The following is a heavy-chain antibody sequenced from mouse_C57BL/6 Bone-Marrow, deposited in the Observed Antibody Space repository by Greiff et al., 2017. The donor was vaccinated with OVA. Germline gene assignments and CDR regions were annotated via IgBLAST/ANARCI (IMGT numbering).Heavy chain of an antibody. Sequence: EVKLMESGPELVKPGASVKISCKASGYSFTDYNMNWVKQSTGKSLEWIGVINPNYGTTSYNQKFKGKATLTVDQSSSTAYMQLNSLTSEDSAVYYCARRGLRRPYFDYWGQGTTLTVSS. CDR2: INPNYGTT. CDR1: GYSFTDYN. V-gene: IGHV1-39*01. CDR3: ARRGLRRPYFDY. J-gene: IGHJ2*01. D-gene: IGHD2-4*01.